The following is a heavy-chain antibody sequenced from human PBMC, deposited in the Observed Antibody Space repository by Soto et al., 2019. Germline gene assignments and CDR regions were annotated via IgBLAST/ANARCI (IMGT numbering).Heavy chain of an antibody. V-gene: IGHV3-33*01. J-gene: IGHJ4*02. CDR2: IWYDGSKK. CDR3: ASRSPALDY. D-gene: IGHD2-2*01. Sequence: QVQLVESGGGVVQPGRSLRLSCAASGFTFSSYGMHWVRQAPGKGLEWVAVIWYDGSKKYYADFVKGRFTISRDNSKNTLDLQMNSLRADDTAVYYCASRSPALDYWGQGTLVTVSS. CDR1: GFTFSSYG.